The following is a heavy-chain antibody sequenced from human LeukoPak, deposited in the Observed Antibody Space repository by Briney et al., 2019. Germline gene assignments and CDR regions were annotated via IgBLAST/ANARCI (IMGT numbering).Heavy chain of an antibody. D-gene: IGHD3-10*02. V-gene: IGHV4-59*01. Sequence: PSETLSLTCTVSGGSISPYYWSWIRQPPGKGLEWLGYIYSSGNTEYKPSLKSRVAMSVDTSKNQFSLRLSSVTAADTAVYYCARSTGSTMFIDYWGQGTLVTVSS. J-gene: IGHJ4*02. CDR3: ARSTGSTMFIDY. CDR2: IYSSGNT. CDR1: GGSISPYY.